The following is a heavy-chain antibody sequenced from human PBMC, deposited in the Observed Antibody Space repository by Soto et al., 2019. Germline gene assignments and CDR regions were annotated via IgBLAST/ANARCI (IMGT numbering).Heavy chain of an antibody. J-gene: IGHJ3*02. CDR2: ISAYNGNT. CDR3: ARQGGDYGDYVGAFDI. CDR1: GYTFTSYG. D-gene: IGHD4-17*01. Sequence: GASVKVSCKASGYTFTSYGISWVRQAPGQGLEWMGWISAYNGNTNYAQKLQGRVTMTTDTSTSTAYMELRSLRSDDTAVYYCARQGGDYGDYVGAFDIWGQGTMVTVSS. V-gene: IGHV1-18*01.